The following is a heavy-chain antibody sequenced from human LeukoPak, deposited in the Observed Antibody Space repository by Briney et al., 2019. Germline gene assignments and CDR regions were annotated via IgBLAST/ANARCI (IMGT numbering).Heavy chain of an antibody. Sequence: SETLSLTCTVSGGSISSYYWSWIRQPPGKGPEWIGYIYYSGSTNYNPSLKSRVTISVDTSKNQFSLKLSSVTAADTAVYYCARELYPGYYYDSSGYLEGGYFDYWGQGTLVTVSS. J-gene: IGHJ4*02. CDR3: ARELYPGYYYDSSGYLEGGYFDY. D-gene: IGHD3-22*01. V-gene: IGHV4-59*01. CDR1: GGSISSYY. CDR2: IYYSGST.